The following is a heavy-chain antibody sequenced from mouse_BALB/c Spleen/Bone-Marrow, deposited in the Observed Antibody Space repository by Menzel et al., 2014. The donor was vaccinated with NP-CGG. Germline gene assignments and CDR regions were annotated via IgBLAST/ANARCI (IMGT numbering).Heavy chain of an antibody. CDR2: IDPSGSET. D-gene: IGHD2-12*01. CDR1: GYSFTSYW. Sequence: QVQLQQSGPQLVRPGASLKISCKASGYSFTSYWMHWVKQRPGQGLEWIGMIDPSGSETALNQKFKDKATLTVDKSSNTAYMQLSSPTSEDSAVYFCARKGIYDTFSYWGQGTLVTVSA. J-gene: IGHJ3*01. CDR3: ARKGIYDTFSY. V-gene: IGHV1-74*01.